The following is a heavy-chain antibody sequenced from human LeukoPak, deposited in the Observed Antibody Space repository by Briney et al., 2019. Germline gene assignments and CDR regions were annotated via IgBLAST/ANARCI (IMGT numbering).Heavy chain of an antibody. CDR2: ISGSGGNT. D-gene: IGHD6-19*01. CDR3: AKVAGPQWGPFDY. J-gene: IGHJ4*02. CDR1: GFTFSTYV. Sequence: GGSLRLSCAASGFTFSTYVVNWVRQAPGKGLEWVSAISGSGGNTYYADTVSGRFTISRDNSKNTLYLQMSSLRVEDTAVYYCAKVAGPQWGPFDYWGQGTLVTVSS. V-gene: IGHV3-23*01.